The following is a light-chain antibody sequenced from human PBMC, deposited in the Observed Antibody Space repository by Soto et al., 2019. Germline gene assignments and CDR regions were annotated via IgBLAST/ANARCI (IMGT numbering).Light chain of an antibody. CDR1: QTINNW. CDR3: HQYPTDPLT. Sequence: DIQMTQSPSTLPASVGDRVTITCRASQTINNWLAWYQQKPGKAPKVLIYDASTLDGGVPSRFSGRRSGTDYILTLSSLQLRDFATYYCHQYPTDPLTFGGGTKVDIK. CDR2: DAS. J-gene: IGKJ4*01. V-gene: IGKV1-5*01.